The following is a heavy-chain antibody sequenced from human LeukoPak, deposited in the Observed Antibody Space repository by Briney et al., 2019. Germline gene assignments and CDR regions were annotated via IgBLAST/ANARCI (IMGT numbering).Heavy chain of an antibody. CDR1: GYSISSGYY. Sequence: SETLSLTCTVSGYSISSGYYWGWIRQPPGKGLEWIGSIYHSGSTYYNPSLKSRVTISVDTSKNQFSLKLSSVTAADTAVYYCARVEIGRRQRNNWFDPWGQGTLVTVSS. CDR2: IYHSGST. CDR3: ARVEIGRRQRNNWFDP. J-gene: IGHJ5*02. D-gene: IGHD1-1*01. V-gene: IGHV4-38-2*02.